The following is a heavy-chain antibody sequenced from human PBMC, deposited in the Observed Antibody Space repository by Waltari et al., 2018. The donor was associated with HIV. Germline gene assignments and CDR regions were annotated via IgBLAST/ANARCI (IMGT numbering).Heavy chain of an antibody. V-gene: IGHV4-61*02. Sequence: QVQLQESGPGLVRPSEALSLTCTVSGGSLSSGIYYGSWVRQPAGKRLEWIGRIYSTGNTNYNPALMSRATISIDTSKNQLSLKLTSVTAADTAMYYCARGDVGDFWSGFFSLWGQGTQVTVSS. D-gene: IGHD3-3*01. CDR3: ARGDVGDFWSGFFSL. CDR2: IYSTGNT. CDR1: GGSLSSGIYY. J-gene: IGHJ4*02.